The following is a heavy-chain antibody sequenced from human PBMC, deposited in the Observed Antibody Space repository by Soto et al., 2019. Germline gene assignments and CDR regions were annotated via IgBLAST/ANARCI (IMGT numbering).Heavy chain of an antibody. J-gene: IGHJ4*02. CDR2: INPSGGTT. CDR1: GYIFTSYY. V-gene: IGHV1-46*01. D-gene: IGHD2-21*02. CDR3: ARGSATAPDAY. Sequence: ASVKVSCKTSGYIFTSYYIHWVRQAPRQGLEWMGIINPSGGTTTYAQKFQGRVTMTRDTSTSTVYLELSSLRSEDTAVDDCARGSATAPDAYWGLETLLSVAS.